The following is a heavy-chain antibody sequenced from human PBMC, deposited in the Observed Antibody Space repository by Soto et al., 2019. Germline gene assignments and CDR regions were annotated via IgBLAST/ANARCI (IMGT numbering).Heavy chain of an antibody. CDR2: IIPMVGMS. Sequence: QVQLVQSGAEVKKPGSSVKVSCKASGDTFNFYTFSWVRQAPGQGLEWMGRIIPMVGMSNYAQKFQGRVTIIVDRSTNTTYMQLSSLRSEDTALYYCATSYGSGSRPFDYWGQGTPVTVSS. CDR1: GDTFNFYT. J-gene: IGHJ4*02. V-gene: IGHV1-69*02. D-gene: IGHD3-10*01. CDR3: ATSYGSGSRPFDY.